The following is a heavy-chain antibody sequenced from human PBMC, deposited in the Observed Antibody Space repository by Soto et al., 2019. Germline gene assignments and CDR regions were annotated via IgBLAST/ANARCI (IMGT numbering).Heavy chain of an antibody. V-gene: IGHV4-59*01. CDR2: IYYSGST. D-gene: IGHD3-10*01. J-gene: IGHJ5*02. CDR3: ARELFGRSVWFDP. CDR1: VRSISTYY. Sequence: AETLSHTCTASVRSISTYYWSWIRQPPGKGLEWIGYIYYSGSTNYNPSLKSRVTISVDTSKNQFSLKLSSVTAADTAVYYCARELFGRSVWFDPWGQGTLVTVS.